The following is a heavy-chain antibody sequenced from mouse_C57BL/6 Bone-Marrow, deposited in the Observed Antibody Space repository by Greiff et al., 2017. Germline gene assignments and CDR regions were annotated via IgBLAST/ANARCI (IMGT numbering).Heavy chain of an antibody. J-gene: IGHJ4*01. Sequence: QVQLQQPGAELVMPGASVKLSCKASGYTFTSYWMHWVKQRPGQGLEWIGEIDPSDSYTNYNQKFQGKSTLTVDKSSSTAYMQLSSLTSEDSAVYYCARTAYYSNYDAMDYWGQGTSVTVSS. V-gene: IGHV1-69*01. CDR3: ARTAYYSNYDAMDY. CDR1: GYTFTSYW. CDR2: IDPSDSYT. D-gene: IGHD2-5*01.